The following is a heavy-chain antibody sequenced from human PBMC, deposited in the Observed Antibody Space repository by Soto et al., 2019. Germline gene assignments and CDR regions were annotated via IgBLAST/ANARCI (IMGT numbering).Heavy chain of an antibody. CDR3: ARESGGATATLDYYYYYMDV. D-gene: IGHD5-12*01. CDR2: INPNGGVT. J-gene: IGHJ6*03. Sequence: QVQLVQSGAEVRKPGASVTVSCRSSGDSFNDYYIHWVRQAPGQGFEWMGWINPNGGVTKYAQKFQGWVSMTTDTSIRTVYMQLSRLRSDATAVYYCARESGGATATLDYYYYYMDVWGTGTTVTVSS. CDR1: GDSFNDYY. V-gene: IGHV1-2*04.